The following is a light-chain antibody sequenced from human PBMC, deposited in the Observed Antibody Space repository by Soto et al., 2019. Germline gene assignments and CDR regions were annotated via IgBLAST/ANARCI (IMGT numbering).Light chain of an antibody. CDR3: SAFTTDSTVI. CDR1: NSDIGAYVF. V-gene: IGLV2-14*01. J-gene: IGLJ2*01. Sequence: QSVLTQPRSVSGSPGQSITISCTGTNSDIGAYVFVSWYQQHPGKAPKLIIYEVSKRPSGVSNRFSGSKSGYTASLTISGLQAEDECHYYCSAFTTDSTVIFGGGTK. CDR2: EVS.